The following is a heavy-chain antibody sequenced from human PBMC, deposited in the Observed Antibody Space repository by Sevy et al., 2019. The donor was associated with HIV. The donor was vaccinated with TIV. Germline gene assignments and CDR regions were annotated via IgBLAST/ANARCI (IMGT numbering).Heavy chain of an antibody. CDR3: ARNLLIVARSPYYYYGMDV. CDR2: ISSSGSTI. Sequence: GGSLRLSCAASGFTFSDYYMSWIRQAPGKGLEWVSYISSSGSTIYYADSVKGRFTISRDNAKNSLYLQMNSLRAEDTAVYYCARNLLIVARSPYYYYGMDVWGQGTTVTVSS. D-gene: IGHD6-6*01. J-gene: IGHJ6*02. CDR1: GFTFSDYY. V-gene: IGHV3-11*01.